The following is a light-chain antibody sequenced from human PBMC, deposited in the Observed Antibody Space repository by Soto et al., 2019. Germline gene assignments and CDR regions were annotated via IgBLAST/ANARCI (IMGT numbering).Light chain of an antibody. CDR1: SRDVGSYNY. J-gene: IGLJ2*01. V-gene: IGLV2-8*01. Sequence: QSALTQPPAASGSPGQSVTISCTGTSRDVGSYNYVSWYQQYPGKAPKLMIYEVSKRPSGVPDRFSGSKSGNTASLTVSGLQTEDEADYYCCSYAGSNNLVFGGGTKLTVL. CDR2: EVS. CDR3: CSYAGSNNLV.